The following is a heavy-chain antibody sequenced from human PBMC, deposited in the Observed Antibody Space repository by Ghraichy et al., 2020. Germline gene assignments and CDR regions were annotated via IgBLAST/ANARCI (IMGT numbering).Heavy chain of an antibody. V-gene: IGHV3-7*01. CDR2: IKQDGSEK. CDR1: GFTFSSYW. D-gene: IGHD3-3*01. Sequence: GGSLRLSCAASGFTFSSYWMSWVRQAPGKGLEWVANIKQDGSEKYYVDSVKGRFTISRDNAKNSLYLQMNSLRAEDTAVYYCARDRGTYYDFWSGYYTPHYFVDTGDYWGQGTLVTVSS. J-gene: IGHJ4*02. CDR3: ARDRGTYYDFWSGYYTPHYFVDTGDY.